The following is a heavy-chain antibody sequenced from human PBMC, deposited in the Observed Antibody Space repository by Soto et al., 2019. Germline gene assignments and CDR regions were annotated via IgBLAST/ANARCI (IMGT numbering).Heavy chain of an antibody. CDR2: KYYRSKWYN. Sequence: SQTLSLKSAISGDSVSSSSATWNWIRQSPSIGLECLGRKYYRSKWYNEYEVSVKSRIAINPDTSKNQFSLQLNSVTPEDTAVYFCARDNSSSSAYYXWGQGTLFTVSX. V-gene: IGHV6-1*01. CDR3: ARDNSSSSAYYX. CDR1: GDSVSSSSAT. D-gene: IGHD6-6*01. J-gene: IGHJ4*02.